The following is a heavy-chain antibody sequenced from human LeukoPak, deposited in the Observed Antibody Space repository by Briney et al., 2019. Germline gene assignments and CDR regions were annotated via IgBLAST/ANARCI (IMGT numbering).Heavy chain of an antibody. CDR2: IYYSGST. D-gene: IGHD2-15*01. CDR3: ASFYCSGGSCYQYYSYYYMDV. J-gene: IGHJ6*03. CDR1: SGSISTSNYY. Sequence: SETLSLTCTVSSGSISTSNYYWGWIRQPPGKGLEWIGSIYYSGSTYSNPSLQSRVTISVDTSKNQFSLKLNSVTAADTAVYYCASFYCSGGSCYQYYSYYYMDVWGKGTTVTISS. V-gene: IGHV4-39*01.